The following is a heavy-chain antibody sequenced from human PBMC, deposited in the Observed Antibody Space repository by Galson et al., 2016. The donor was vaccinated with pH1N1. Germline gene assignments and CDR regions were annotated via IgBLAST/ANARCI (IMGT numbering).Heavy chain of an antibody. D-gene: IGHD6-13*01. V-gene: IGHV1-18*01. Sequence: SVKVSCKASGYTFTAYGINWVRQAPGQGLEWMGRISAITASPSYAQKFQGRVTMTSDPSTNTAYMELGSLRSDDTAVYYCARTAAAAYFDYWGQGTLITVSS. CDR2: ISAITASP. CDR1: GYTFTAYG. CDR3: ARTAAAAYFDY. J-gene: IGHJ4*02.